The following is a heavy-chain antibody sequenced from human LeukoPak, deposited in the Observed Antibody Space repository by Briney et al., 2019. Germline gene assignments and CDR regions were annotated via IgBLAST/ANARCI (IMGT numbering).Heavy chain of an antibody. D-gene: IGHD5-12*01. J-gene: IGHJ5*02. CDR3: VKGGYGTINWFDP. CDR1: GFTFSSHA. CDR2: ISGSGGST. Sequence: TGGSLRLSCAASGFTFSSHAMSWVRQAPGKGLEWVSAISGSGGSTYYADSVKGRFTISRDNSKNTLYLQMNSLRAEDTAVYYCVKGGYGTINWFDPWGQGTLVTVSS. V-gene: IGHV3-23*01.